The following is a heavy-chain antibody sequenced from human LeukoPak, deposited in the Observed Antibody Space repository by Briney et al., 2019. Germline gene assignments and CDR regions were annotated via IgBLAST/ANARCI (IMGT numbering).Heavy chain of an antibody. CDR3: ARGSWYYYDSSVEFFDY. J-gene: IGHJ4*02. Sequence: PSETLSLTCTVSGGSISSYYWSWIRQPPGKGLERIGYIYYSGSTNYNPSLKSRVTISVDTSKNQFSLKLSSVTAADTAVYYCARGSWYYYDSSVEFFDYWGQGTLVTVSS. CDR2: IYYSGST. D-gene: IGHD3-22*01. CDR1: GGSISSYY. V-gene: IGHV4-59*01.